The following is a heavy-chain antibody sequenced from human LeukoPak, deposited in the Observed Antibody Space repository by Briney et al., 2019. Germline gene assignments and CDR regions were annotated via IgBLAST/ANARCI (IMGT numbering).Heavy chain of an antibody. Sequence: SVKVSCKASGYTFTSYGISWVRQAPGQGLEWMGGIIPIFGTANYAQKFQGRVTITTDESTSTAYMELSSLRSEDTAVYYCARAKGIAAAGPHFDYWGQGTLVTVSS. CDR3: ARAKGIAAAGPHFDY. CDR2: IIPIFGTA. V-gene: IGHV1-69*05. J-gene: IGHJ4*02. D-gene: IGHD6-13*01. CDR1: GYTFTSYG.